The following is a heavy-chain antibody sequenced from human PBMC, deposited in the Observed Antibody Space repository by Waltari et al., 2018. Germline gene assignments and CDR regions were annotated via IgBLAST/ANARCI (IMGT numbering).Heavy chain of an antibody. V-gene: IGHV4-59*01. D-gene: IGHD6-19*01. J-gene: IGHJ4*02. CDR1: GGSISRYY. Sequence: QVQLQESGPGLVKPSETLSPTCTVPGGSISRYYWSWSRQAPGKGLEWIGYIYYSVSTNDTPSLKSRVTISVDTSKNQFSLKLSSVTAADTAVYYCARGSYSSGCYKYWGQGTLVTVSS. CDR3: ARGSYSSGCYKY. CDR2: IYYSVST.